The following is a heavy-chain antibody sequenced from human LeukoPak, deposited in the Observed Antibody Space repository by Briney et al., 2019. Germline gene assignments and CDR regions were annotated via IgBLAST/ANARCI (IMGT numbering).Heavy chain of an antibody. CDR2: INPSGGST. J-gene: IGHJ4*02. Sequence: ASVTVSCKASGYPFTSYYMHWVRQAPGQGLEWMGLINPSGGSTNYAQKFQGRVTMTRDMSTSTVYMELSSLRSEDTAVYYCARGSFYCGADCYWGQGTLVTVSS. CDR1: GYPFTSYY. D-gene: IGHD2-21*02. V-gene: IGHV1-46*01. CDR3: ARGSFYCGADCY.